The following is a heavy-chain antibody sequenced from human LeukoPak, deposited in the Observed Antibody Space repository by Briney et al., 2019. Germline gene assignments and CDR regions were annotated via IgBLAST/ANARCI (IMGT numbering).Heavy chain of an antibody. CDR1: GFTVSTSY. Sequence: GGSLRLSCAASGFTVSTSYMAWVRQAPGKGLEWVSIMYVGGDTYYPDSVKGRFTMSRDNSKNTLYLQMNNSRGDDTAIYYCARGGGWLWSTFFDYWGQGTLVTVSS. V-gene: IGHV3-53*01. J-gene: IGHJ4*02. CDR3: ARGGGWLWSTFFDY. CDR2: MYVGGDT. D-gene: IGHD5-18*01.